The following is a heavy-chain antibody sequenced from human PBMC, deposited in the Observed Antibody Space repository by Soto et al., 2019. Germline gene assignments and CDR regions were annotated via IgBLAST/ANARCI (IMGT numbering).Heavy chain of an antibody. CDR2: ISYDGSNK. D-gene: IGHD3-10*01. CDR3: ARVGDPYYYGSGSYYSRYYYYYGMDV. J-gene: IGHJ6*02. CDR1: GFTFSSYA. V-gene: IGHV3-30-3*01. Sequence: QVQLVESGGGVVQPGRSLRLSCAASGFTFSSYAMHWVRQAPDKGLEWVAVISYDGSNKYYADSVKGRFTISRDNSKNTLYLQMNSLRAEDTAVYYCARVGDPYYYGSGSYYSRYYYYYGMDVWGQGTTVTVSS.